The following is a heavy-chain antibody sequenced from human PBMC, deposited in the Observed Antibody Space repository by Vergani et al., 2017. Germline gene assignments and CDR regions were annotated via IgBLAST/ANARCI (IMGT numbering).Heavy chain of an antibody. Sequence: QVQLVQSGAEVKKPGSSVKVSCKASGGTFSSYAISWVRQAPGQGLEWMGRIIPIFGTANYAQKFQGRVTITADESTRTAYMELSSLRSEDTAVYYCARHIVVVPAAITMSAGYGMDVWGQGTTVTVSS. D-gene: IGHD2-2*02. CDR2: IIPIFGTA. J-gene: IGHJ6*02. V-gene: IGHV1-69*18. CDR3: ARHIVVVPAAITMSAGYGMDV. CDR1: GGTFSSYA.